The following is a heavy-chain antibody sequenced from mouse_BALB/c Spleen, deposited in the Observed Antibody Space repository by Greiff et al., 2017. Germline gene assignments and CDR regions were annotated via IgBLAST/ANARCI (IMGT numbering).Heavy chain of an antibody. CDR1: GFTFNTNA. D-gene: IGHD2-1*01. V-gene: IGHV10S3*01. J-gene: IGHJ3*01. Sequence: TGGGLVQPKGSLKLSCAASGFTFNTNAMNWVRQAPGKGLEWVARIRSKSNNYATYYADSVKDRFTISRDDSQSMLYLQMNNLKTEDTAMYYCVRESGNLAWFAYWGQGTLVTVSA. CDR2: IRSKSNNYAT. CDR3: VRESGNLAWFAY.